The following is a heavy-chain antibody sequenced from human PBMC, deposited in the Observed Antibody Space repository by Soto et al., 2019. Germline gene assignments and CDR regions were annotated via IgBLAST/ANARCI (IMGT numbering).Heavy chain of an antibody. D-gene: IGHD6-19*01. CDR2: IWYDGGNK. CDR3: ARDGQWLPRDGLRSSYYFDY. CDR1: GFNFSSYV. Sequence: QVQPVESGGGVVQPGRSLRLSCAASGFNFSSYVMHWVRQAPGKGLEWVAVIWYDGGNKYYADSVKGRFTISRDNSKNTLYLQMNSLRAEDTAVYYCARDGQWLPRDGLRSSYYFDYWGQGTLVTVSS. V-gene: IGHV3-33*01. J-gene: IGHJ4*02.